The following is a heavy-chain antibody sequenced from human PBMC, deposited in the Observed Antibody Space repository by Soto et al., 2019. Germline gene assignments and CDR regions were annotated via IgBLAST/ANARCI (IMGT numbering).Heavy chain of an antibody. Sequence: QVHLVQSGAEVKKPGASLRVSCKASGYTFSDYPIHWVRQAPGQRLEWMGWINAGNGNTKYSQKFQGRFTFTRDTSATTAYMELSSLRSEDTAVYYCARDRVRGVVTVMGAFDVWGQGTMVTVSS. D-gene: IGHD2-21*02. J-gene: IGHJ3*01. CDR2: INAGNGNT. CDR3: ARDRVRGVVTVMGAFDV. CDR1: GYTFSDYP. V-gene: IGHV1-3*01.